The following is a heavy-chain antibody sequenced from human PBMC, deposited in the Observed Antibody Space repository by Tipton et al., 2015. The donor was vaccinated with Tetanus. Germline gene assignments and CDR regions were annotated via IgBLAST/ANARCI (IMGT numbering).Heavy chain of an antibody. J-gene: IGHJ6*02. Sequence: QLVQSGAEVKEPGASVKVSCKASGYNFVNFGISWVRQAPGQGLEWMGWISAYNGKTKYAQRLQGRVTMTTDRSTSTAYMDLRRLRSDVTAVYYFARVQEQRIYYYGMDVWGQGTTVTVSS. CDR1: GYNFVNFG. D-gene: IGHD6-25*01. V-gene: IGHV1-18*01. CDR2: ISAYNGKT. CDR3: ARVQEQRIYYYGMDV.